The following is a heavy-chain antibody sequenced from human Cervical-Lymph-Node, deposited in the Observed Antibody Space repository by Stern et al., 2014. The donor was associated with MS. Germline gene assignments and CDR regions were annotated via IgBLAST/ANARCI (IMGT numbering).Heavy chain of an antibody. J-gene: IGHJ4*02. V-gene: IGHV4-31*03. CDR3: ARGARYSDSSGYYFYFDY. CDR2: ISYTGSA. D-gene: IGHD3-22*01. CDR1: GGSLNSGGYY. Sequence: VQLVESGPGLVKPSQTLPLTCTVSGGSLNSGGYYWSWIRQHPGKGLEWIGDISYTGSAYYDPSLKSRLSMSIDTSKNQFSLNLNSVTAADTAVYYCARGARYSDSSGYYFYFDYWGQGTLVTVSS.